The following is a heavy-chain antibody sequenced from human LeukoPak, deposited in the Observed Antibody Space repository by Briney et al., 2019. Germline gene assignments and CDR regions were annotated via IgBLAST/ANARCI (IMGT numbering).Heavy chain of an antibody. Sequence: SETLSLTCTVSGGSISSYYWSWIRQPAGKGLEWIGEIYHSGSTNYNPSLKSRVTISVDKSKNQFSLKLSSVTAADTAVYYCARIKYYYDSSGYLVDYWGQGTLVTVSS. D-gene: IGHD3-22*01. CDR2: IYHSGST. CDR3: ARIKYYYDSSGYLVDY. J-gene: IGHJ4*02. V-gene: IGHV4-59*12. CDR1: GGSISSYY.